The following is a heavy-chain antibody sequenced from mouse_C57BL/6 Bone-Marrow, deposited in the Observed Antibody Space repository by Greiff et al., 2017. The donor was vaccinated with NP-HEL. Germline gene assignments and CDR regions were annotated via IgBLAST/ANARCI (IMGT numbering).Heavy chain of an antibody. V-gene: IGHV5-17*01. D-gene: IGHD1-1*02. CDR3: AKLYGPHDAMDY. CDR1: GFTFSDYG. CDR2: ISSGSSTI. J-gene: IGHJ4*01. Sequence: DVMLVESGGGLVKPGGSLKLSCAASGFTFSDYGMHWVRQAPEKGLEWVAYISSGSSTIYYADTVKGRFTISRDNAKNTLLLQMTSLRSEDTAMYYCAKLYGPHDAMDYWGQGTSVTVSS.